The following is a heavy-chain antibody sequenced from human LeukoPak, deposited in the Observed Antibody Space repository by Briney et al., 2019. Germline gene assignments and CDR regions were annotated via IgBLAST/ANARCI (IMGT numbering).Heavy chain of an antibody. CDR1: GFTFDDYA. CDR2: ISWNSGSI. CDR3: AKDIEGYGSGSLFDY. J-gene: IGHJ4*02. D-gene: IGHD3-10*01. Sequence: QPGRSLRLSCAASGFTFDDYATHWVRQAPGKGLEWVSGISWNSGSIGYADSVKGRFTISRDNAKNSLYLQMNSLRAEDTALYYCAKDIEGYGSGSLFDYWGQGTLVTVSS. V-gene: IGHV3-9*01.